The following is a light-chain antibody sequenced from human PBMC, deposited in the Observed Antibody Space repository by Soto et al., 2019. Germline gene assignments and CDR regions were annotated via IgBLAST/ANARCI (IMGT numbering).Light chain of an antibody. CDR1: QSVLYSSNNRNY. CDR2: WAS. Sequence: IVMTQSPDSLAVSLGERATINCKSSQSVLYSSNNRNYLAWYQQKPGQSPKLLIYWASTRESGVPDRFSGSGSGTDFTLTISSLQAEDVAIYYCQQYYSTSYTFGQGTKLEIK. CDR3: QQYYSTSYT. V-gene: IGKV4-1*01. J-gene: IGKJ2*01.